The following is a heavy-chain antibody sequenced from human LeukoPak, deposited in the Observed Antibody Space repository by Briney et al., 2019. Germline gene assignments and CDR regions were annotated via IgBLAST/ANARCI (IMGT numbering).Heavy chain of an antibody. Sequence: SETLSLTCTVSGGSLSSYYWSWIRQPAGKGLEWIGRIYTSGSTNYNPSLKSRVTISLDTSKNQFSLKMSSVTAADTAVYYCARDPGSGSPFDYWGQGTLVTVSS. CDR2: IYTSGST. CDR3: ARDPGSGSPFDY. V-gene: IGHV4-4*07. J-gene: IGHJ4*02. D-gene: IGHD1-26*01. CDR1: GGSLSSYY.